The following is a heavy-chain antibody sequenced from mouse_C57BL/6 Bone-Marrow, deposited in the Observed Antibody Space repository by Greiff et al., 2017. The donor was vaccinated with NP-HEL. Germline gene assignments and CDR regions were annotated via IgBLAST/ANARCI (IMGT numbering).Heavy chain of an antibody. Sequence: EVQLQQSGPVLVKPGASVKMSCKASGYTFTDYYMNWVKQSHGKSLEWIGVINPYNGGTSYNQKFKGKATLTVDKSSSTAYMELNSLTSEDSAVYYCARGKDYDYAMDYWGQGTSVTVSS. V-gene: IGHV1-19*01. CDR2: INPYNGGT. J-gene: IGHJ4*01. CDR3: ARGKDYDYAMDY. CDR1: GYTFTDYY. D-gene: IGHD2-4*01.